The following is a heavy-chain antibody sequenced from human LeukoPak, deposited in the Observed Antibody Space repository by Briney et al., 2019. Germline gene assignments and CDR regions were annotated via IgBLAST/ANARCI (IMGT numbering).Heavy chain of an antibody. CDR2: ISSSSSTM. D-gene: IGHD3-10*01. J-gene: IGHJ4*02. Sequence: GGSLRLSCAASGFTFSDYYMSWIRQAPGKGLEWVSYISSSSSTMFYADSVKGRFTISRDNAKNSLYLQMNSLRGEDTAVYYCATDIRAGGDYWGQGTLVTVSS. CDR3: ATDIRAGGDY. CDR1: GFTFSDYY. V-gene: IGHV3-11*04.